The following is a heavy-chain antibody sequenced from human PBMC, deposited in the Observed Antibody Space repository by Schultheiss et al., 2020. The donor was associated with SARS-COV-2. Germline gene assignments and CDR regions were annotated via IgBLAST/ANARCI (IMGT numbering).Heavy chain of an antibody. CDR2: FYSGGST. CDR1: GFTVSSNY. V-gene: IGHV3-53*04. CDR3: ARVVVIRGDAFDI. J-gene: IGHJ3*02. D-gene: IGHD3-22*01. Sequence: GGSLRLSCAASGFTVSSNYMSWVRQAPGKGLEWVSVFYSGGSTYYADSVKGRFTISRHNSKNTLYLQMNSLRAEDTAVYYCARVVVIRGDAFDIWGQGTMVTGSS.